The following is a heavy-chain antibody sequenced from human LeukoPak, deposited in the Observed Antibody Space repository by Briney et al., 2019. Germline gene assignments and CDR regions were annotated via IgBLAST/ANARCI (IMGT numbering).Heavy chain of an antibody. Sequence: GGSLRLSCAASGFTFSSYAMSWVRPAPGKGLEWVSAISGSGGSTYYADSVKGRFTISRDNSKNTLYLQMNSLRVEDTAVYYCAKVGDGGGSSYFDYWGQGTLVTVSS. CDR1: GFTFSSYA. V-gene: IGHV3-23*01. J-gene: IGHJ4*02. CDR3: AKVGDGGGSSYFDY. D-gene: IGHD2-15*01. CDR2: ISGSGGST.